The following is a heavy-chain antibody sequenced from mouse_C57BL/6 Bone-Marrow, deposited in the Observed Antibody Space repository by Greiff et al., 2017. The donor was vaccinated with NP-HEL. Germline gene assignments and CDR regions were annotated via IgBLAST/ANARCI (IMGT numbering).Heavy chain of an antibody. Sequence: EVKLQQSGAELVRPGASVKLSCTASGFNIKDDYMHWVKQRPEQGLEWIGWIDPENGDTEYASKFQGKATITADTSSNTAYLQLSSLTSEDTAVYYCTVYTFYGNYGAWFAYWGQGTLVTVSA. CDR2: IDPENGDT. J-gene: IGHJ3*01. CDR1: GFNIKDDY. V-gene: IGHV14-4*01. CDR3: TVYTFYGNYGAWFAY. D-gene: IGHD2-1*01.